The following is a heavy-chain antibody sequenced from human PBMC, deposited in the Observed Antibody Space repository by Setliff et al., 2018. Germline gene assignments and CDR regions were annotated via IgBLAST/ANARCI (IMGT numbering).Heavy chain of an antibody. D-gene: IGHD3-22*01. Sequence: ASVKVSCKASGYTFTGYYMHWVRQAPGQGLEWMGWISAYNGNTNYAQKLQGRVTMTTDTSTSTAYMELSSLRSEDTAVYYCARDGDNYYDSSGYYLNHASDIWGQGTMVTVSS. CDR3: ARDGDNYYDSSGYYLNHASDI. CDR2: ISAYNGNT. V-gene: IGHV1-18*04. J-gene: IGHJ3*02. CDR1: GYTFTGYY.